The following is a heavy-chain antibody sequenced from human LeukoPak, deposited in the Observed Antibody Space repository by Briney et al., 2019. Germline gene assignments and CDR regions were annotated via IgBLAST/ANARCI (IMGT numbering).Heavy chain of an antibody. V-gene: IGHV3-23*01. Sequence: GGSLRLSCAASGFTFSSYAMGWVRQAPGKGLEWVSGVLGSGGGTYYADSVKGRFTISRDNSKNTLYLQMNSLRAEDTAVYYCAKSVPSGSRTDYWGQGTLVTVSS. J-gene: IGHJ4*02. CDR2: VLGSGGGT. D-gene: IGHD3-10*01. CDR3: AKSVPSGSRTDY. CDR1: GFTFSSYA.